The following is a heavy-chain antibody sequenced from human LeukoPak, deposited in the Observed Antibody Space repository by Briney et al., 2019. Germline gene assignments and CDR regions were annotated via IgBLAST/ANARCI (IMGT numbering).Heavy chain of an antibody. Sequence: GGSLRLSCAASGFTFSSYEMNWVRQAPGKGLEWVSAISGSGGSTYYADSVKGRFTISRDNSKNTLYLQMNSLRAEDTAVYYCAKDKYGDYGNWFDPWGQGTLVTVSS. V-gene: IGHV3-23*01. CDR2: ISGSGGST. D-gene: IGHD4-17*01. CDR1: GFTFSSYE. J-gene: IGHJ5*02. CDR3: AKDKYGDYGNWFDP.